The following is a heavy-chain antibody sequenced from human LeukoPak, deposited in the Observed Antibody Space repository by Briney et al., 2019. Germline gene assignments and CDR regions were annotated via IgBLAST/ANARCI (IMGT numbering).Heavy chain of an antibody. Sequence: ASVKVSCKASGGIFSRYAISWVRQAPGQGLEWMGGIIPIFGTANYAQKFQGRVTITADESTSTAYMELSSLRSEDTAVYYCARGWDHDSGGRPTAYVYWGQGTLVTVSS. J-gene: IGHJ4*02. CDR2: IIPIFGTA. V-gene: IGHV1-69*13. D-gene: IGHD3-22*01. CDR1: GGIFSRYA. CDR3: ARGWDHDSGGRPTAYVY.